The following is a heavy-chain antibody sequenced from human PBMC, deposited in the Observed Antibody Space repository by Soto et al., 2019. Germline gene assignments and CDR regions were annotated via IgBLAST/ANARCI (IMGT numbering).Heavy chain of an antibody. CDR3: ARSWIQLWAQGGQYHGMDV. V-gene: IGHV1-3*01. D-gene: IGHD5-18*01. J-gene: IGHJ6*02. CDR2: INAGNGNT. Sequence: GASVKVSCKASGYTFTSYAMHWVRQAPGQRLEWMGWINAGNGNTKYSQKFQGRVTITRDTSASTAYMELSSLRSEDTAVYYCARSWIQLWAQGGQYHGMDVWGQGTTVNGSS. CDR1: GYTFTSYA.